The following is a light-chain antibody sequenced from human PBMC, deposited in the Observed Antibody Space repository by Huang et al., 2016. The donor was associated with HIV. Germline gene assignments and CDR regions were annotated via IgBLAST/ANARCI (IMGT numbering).Light chain of an antibody. CDR3: QHYNNWPWWT. CDR1: QSVTSN. V-gene: IGKV3-15*01. CDR2: SAS. J-gene: IGKJ1*01. Sequence: EVVMTQSPAILSVSPGERATLSCRASQSVTSNLACYQQKPGQAPRLLIYSASTRATGIPARFSGSGSGTEFTLTISSLQSEDFAVYYCQHYNNWPWWTFGQGTKVEIK.